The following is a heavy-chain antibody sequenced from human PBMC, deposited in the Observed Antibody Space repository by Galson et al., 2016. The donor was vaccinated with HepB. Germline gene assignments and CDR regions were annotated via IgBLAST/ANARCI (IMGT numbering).Heavy chain of an antibody. CDR2: ISSSATYK. J-gene: IGHJ6*02. D-gene: IGHD5-12*01. CDR3: ARDLDKVTSTLLGGDYYFPVDV. CDR1: GFSFSSYT. V-gene: IGHV3-21*01. Sequence: SLRLSCAASGFSFSSYTMNWVRQAPGKGLEWVASISSSATYKHYADSVEGRFTISRDNAKNSLFLQMTSLRVEDTAVFYCARDLDKVTSTLLGGDYYFPVDVWGQGTAVTVSS.